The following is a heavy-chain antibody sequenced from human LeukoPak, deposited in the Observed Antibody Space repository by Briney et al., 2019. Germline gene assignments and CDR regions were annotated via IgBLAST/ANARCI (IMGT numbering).Heavy chain of an antibody. D-gene: IGHD1-1*01. V-gene: IGHV3-72*01. CDR1: GXTFSDHH. CDR2: SRNKGRGYST. Sequence: GGSLRLSCAASGXTFSDHHMDWVRQAPGKGLEWIGRSRNKGRGYSTVFAASVKGRFTISRDEPKNSLYLQMNSLRAEDTAVYYCAREETGYWYFDLWGRGTLVTVSS. J-gene: IGHJ2*01. CDR3: AREETGYWYFDL.